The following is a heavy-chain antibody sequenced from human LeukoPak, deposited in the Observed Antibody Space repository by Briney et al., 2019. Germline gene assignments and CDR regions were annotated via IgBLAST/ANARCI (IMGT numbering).Heavy chain of an antibody. V-gene: IGHV4-59*01. CDR2: IYYSGST. D-gene: IGHD3-10*01. J-gene: IGHJ4*02. CDR3: ARYDGDYFDH. Sequence: SETLSLTCAVYGGSFSGYYWSWIRQPPGKGLEWIGYIYYSGSTNYNPSLKSRVTISVDTSKNQFSLKLSSVTAADTAVYYCARYDGDYFDHWGQGTLVTVSS. CDR1: GGSFSGYY.